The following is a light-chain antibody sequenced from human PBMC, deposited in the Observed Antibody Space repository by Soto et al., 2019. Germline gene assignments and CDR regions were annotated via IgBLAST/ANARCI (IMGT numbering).Light chain of an antibody. Sequence: EIVMTQSPATLSVSPGEGATLSCRASQSVSHNLAWYQQKPGQALRLLIYGASTRATGIPTRFSGSGSGTEFTLTISSLQSEDFAVYYCEQYNSWPPLYTFGQGTKLEIK. CDR2: GAS. CDR1: QSVSHN. J-gene: IGKJ2*01. CDR3: EQYNSWPPLYT. V-gene: IGKV3-15*01.